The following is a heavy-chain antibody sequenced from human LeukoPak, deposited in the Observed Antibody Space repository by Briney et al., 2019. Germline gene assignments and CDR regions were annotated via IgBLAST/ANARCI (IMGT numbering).Heavy chain of an antibody. CDR1: GFTFDDYV. CDR3: ARRRGPRGYVDY. D-gene: IGHD3-16*01. Sequence: GGSLRPSCAASGFTFDDYVMYWVRQAPEKGLEWVSLISGDGGTTYHVDSVKGRFTISRDNSKNSLYLQMNSLRIEDTALYYCARRRGPRGYVDYWGQGTLVTVSS. J-gene: IGHJ4*02. V-gene: IGHV3-43*02. CDR2: ISGDGGTT.